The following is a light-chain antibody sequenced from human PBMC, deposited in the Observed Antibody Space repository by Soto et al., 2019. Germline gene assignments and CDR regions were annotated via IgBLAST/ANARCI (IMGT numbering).Light chain of an antibody. V-gene: IGLV2-14*01. CDR1: SSDVGDYNY. Sequence: QSALTQPASVSGSPGQSITIPCTGTSSDVGDYNYVSWYQQHPGKAPKLMIYEVSNRPSGVSNRFSGSKSGNTASLTISGLQAEDEADYYCTSYTTTNTWVFGGGTKLTVL. CDR2: EVS. J-gene: IGLJ3*02. CDR3: TSYTTTNTWV.